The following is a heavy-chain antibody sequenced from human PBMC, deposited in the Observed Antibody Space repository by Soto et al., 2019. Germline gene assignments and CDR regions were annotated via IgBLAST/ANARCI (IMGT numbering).Heavy chain of an antibody. D-gene: IGHD4-17*01. J-gene: IGHJ5*02. CDR1: GFSLTRGVG. Sequence: QITLKESGPALVKPTQTLTLTCTFSGFSLTRGVGVAWIRQPPGKALEWLALIYWDDDKRYSSSLKSRLTITKDTSKNQVVLIMTNMDPVYTATYYCAHKPLTTTGAFDPWGQGTLVTVSS. CDR2: IYWDDDK. CDR3: AHKPLTTTGAFDP. V-gene: IGHV2-5*02.